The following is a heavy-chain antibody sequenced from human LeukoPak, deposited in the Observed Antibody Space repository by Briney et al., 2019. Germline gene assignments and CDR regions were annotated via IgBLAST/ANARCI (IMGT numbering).Heavy chain of an antibody. CDR3: ARQTAMGRSGDY. Sequence: GESLKISCKASGYSFTSYWIGWVRQMPGKGLEWMGIIDPSDSETRYTPSFHGQVTISVDKSLTTADLQCNSLKASDTAMYYCARQTAMGRSGDYWGQGTLVTVSS. CDR2: IDPSDSET. V-gene: IGHV5-51*01. J-gene: IGHJ4*02. CDR1: GYSFTSYW. D-gene: IGHD5-18*01.